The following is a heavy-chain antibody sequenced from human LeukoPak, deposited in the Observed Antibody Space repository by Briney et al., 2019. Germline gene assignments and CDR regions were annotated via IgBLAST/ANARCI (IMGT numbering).Heavy chain of an antibody. D-gene: IGHD2-2*01. CDR2: IHTTGGT. CDR1: GGSISSYY. CDR3: ARDLALGYCPSSSCSSPLFDY. Sequence: PSETLSLTCTVSGGSISSYYWSWIRQPAGKGLEWIGRIHTTGGTRYNPSLKSRITMSLDASKIQFTLKLSSVTAADTAVYYCARDLALGYCPSSSCSSPLFDYWGQGTLVTVSS. J-gene: IGHJ4*02. V-gene: IGHV4-4*07.